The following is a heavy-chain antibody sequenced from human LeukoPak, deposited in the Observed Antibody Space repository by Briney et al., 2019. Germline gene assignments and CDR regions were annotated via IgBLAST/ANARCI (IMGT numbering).Heavy chain of an antibody. CDR2: ISSSSSYI. CDR1: GFTFSSYS. Sequence: GGSLRLSCAASGFTFSSYSMNWVRQAPGKGLEWVSSISSSSSYIYYADSVKGRFTISRDNAKNSLYLQMNSLRAEDTALYYCAKDGYYDILTGRENNWFDPWGQGTLVTVSS. J-gene: IGHJ5*02. D-gene: IGHD3-9*01. V-gene: IGHV3-21*04. CDR3: AKDGYYDILTGRENNWFDP.